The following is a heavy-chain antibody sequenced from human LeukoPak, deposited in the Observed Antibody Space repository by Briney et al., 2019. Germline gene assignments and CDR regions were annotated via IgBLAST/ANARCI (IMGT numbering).Heavy chain of an antibody. D-gene: IGHD6-19*01. J-gene: IGHJ4*02. CDR1: GYTFTSYY. CDR2: INPSGGST. Sequence: ASVKVSCKASGYTFTSYYMHWVRQAPGQGLEWMGIINPSGGSTSYAQKFQGRVTMTRDTSTSTAYMKLSSLRSEDTAVYYCARVLQDGYSSGWTFDYWGQGTLVTVSS. CDR3: ARVLQDGYSSGWTFDY. V-gene: IGHV1-46*03.